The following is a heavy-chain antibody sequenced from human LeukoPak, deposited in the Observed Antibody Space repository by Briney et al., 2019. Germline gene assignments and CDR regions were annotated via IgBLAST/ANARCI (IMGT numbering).Heavy chain of an antibody. CDR3: ARDIGNSGFNLDY. V-gene: IGHV3-33*01. Sequence: GRSLRLSCVVSGFTFSTHGSHWVRQAPGKGLEWVSVIWHDGGRKEYADSVRGRFTISRDNSNLYLQMNSLRAEDTAIYYCARDIGNSGFNLDYWGQGTPVTVFS. CDR1: GFTFSTHG. D-gene: IGHD5-12*01. J-gene: IGHJ4*02. CDR2: IWHDGGRK.